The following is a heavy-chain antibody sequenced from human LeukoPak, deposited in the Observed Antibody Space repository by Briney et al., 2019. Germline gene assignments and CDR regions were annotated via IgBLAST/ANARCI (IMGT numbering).Heavy chain of an antibody. V-gene: IGHV3-30-3*01. CDR1: GFTFSSYA. J-gene: IGHJ4*02. D-gene: IGHD4-17*01. CDR3: ASPCRDYGDYFDY. Sequence: PGGSLRLSCAASGFTFSSYAMHWVRQAPGKGLEWVAVISYDGSNKYYADSVKGRFTISRDNSKNTLYLQMNSLRAEDTAVYYCASPCRDYGDYFDYWGQGTLVTVSS. CDR2: ISYDGSNK.